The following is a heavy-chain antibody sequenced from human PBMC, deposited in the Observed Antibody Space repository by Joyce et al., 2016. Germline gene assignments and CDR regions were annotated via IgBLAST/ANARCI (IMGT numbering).Heavy chain of an antibody. D-gene: IGHD1-26*01. V-gene: IGHV1-46*01. CDR1: GYTFTNDY. J-gene: IGHJ3*01. CDR2: INPRGGNT. CDR3: ARGMLGWEPYDAFDV. Sequence: QVQLVQSGAEVKKPGASVKVSCTASGYTFTNDYMHWVRQAPGQGLEWMGIINPRGGNTRHAQKFQGRVTMTRGTSTSTVYMEQTSLRSEDTAMFYCARGMLGWEPYDAFDVWGQGTMVTVSS.